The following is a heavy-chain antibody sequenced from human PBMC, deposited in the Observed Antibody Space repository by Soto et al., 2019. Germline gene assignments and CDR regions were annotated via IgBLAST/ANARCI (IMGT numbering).Heavy chain of an antibody. CDR1: GDSVSSNSAA. V-gene: IGHV6-1*01. J-gene: IGHJ5*02. CDR2: TYYRSKWHN. Sequence: SQTLSLTCAISGDSVSSNSAAWNWIRQSPSRGLEWLGRTYYRSKWHNDYAVSVKSRITINPDTSKNQFSLQLNSVTPEDTAVYYCAKDLRYCSSTSCSLYNWFDPWGQGTLVTVSS. CDR3: AKDLRYCSSTSCSLYNWFDP. D-gene: IGHD2-2*01.